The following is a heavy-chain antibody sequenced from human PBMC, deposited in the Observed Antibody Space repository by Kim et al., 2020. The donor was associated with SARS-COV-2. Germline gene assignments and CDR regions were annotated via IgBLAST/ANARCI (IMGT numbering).Heavy chain of an antibody. CDR3: AKLPVEESGGDPLDY. CDR2: IYSGGSST. V-gene: IGHV3-23*03. D-gene: IGHD2-21*02. Sequence: GGSLRLSCAASGFTFSSYAMSWVRQAPGKGLEWVSVIYSGGSSTYYADSVKGRFTISRDNSKNTLYLQMNSLRAEDTAVYYCAKLPVEESGGDPLDYWGQGTLVTVSS. CDR1: GFTFSSYA. J-gene: IGHJ4*02.